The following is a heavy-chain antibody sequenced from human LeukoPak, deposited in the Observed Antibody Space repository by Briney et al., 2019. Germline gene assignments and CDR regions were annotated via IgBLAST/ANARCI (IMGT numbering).Heavy chain of an antibody. J-gene: IGHJ4*02. V-gene: IGHV3-33*01. CDR3: ATDYYDSKDYHLGHN. CDR1: GFTFSSYG. D-gene: IGHD3-22*01. Sequence: TGGSLRLSCAASGFTFSSYGMHWVRQAPGKGLEWVAVIWYDGSNKYYADSVRGRFTISRDNSKNTLYLQMSSLRADDTAVYFCATDYYDSKDYHLGHNWGQGTLVTVSS. CDR2: IWYDGSNK.